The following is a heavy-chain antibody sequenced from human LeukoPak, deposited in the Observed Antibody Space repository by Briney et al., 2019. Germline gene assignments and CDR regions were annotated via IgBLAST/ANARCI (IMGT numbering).Heavy chain of an antibody. CDR1: GYTLIELS. D-gene: IGHD3-22*01. Sequence: ASVKVSCKVSGYTLIELSMHWVRQAPGKGLEWMGGFDPEDGETIYAQKFRGRVTMTEDTSTDTAYMELSSLRSEDTAVYYCATDGVPGGYYDSSGYPHWGQGTLVTVSS. CDR2: FDPEDGET. J-gene: IGHJ4*02. V-gene: IGHV1-24*01. CDR3: ATDGVPGGYYDSSGYPH.